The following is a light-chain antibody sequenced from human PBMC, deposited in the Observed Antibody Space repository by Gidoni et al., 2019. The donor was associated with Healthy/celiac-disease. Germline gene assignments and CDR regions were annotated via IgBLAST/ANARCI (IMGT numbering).Light chain of an antibody. V-gene: IGKV1-39*01. Sequence: DIQMTQSPSSLSASVGDRVTITCRASQSISSYLNWYQQKPGKAPKLLIYAASSLQSGVPSRFSGSGSGTDFTLTISSLQPEDFATEYCQQSYSTTPVTFGQGTKLEIK. J-gene: IGKJ2*01. CDR2: AAS. CDR1: QSISSY. CDR3: QQSYSTTPVT.